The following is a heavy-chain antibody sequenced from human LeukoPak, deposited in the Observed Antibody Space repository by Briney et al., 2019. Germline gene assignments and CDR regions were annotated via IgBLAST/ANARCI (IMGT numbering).Heavy chain of an antibody. D-gene: IGHD3-9*01. J-gene: IGHJ4*02. V-gene: IGHV4-39*07. CDR2: IYYSGST. CDR1: GGSISSSSYY. CDR3: ARDFREVLRYFDWLSVFDY. Sequence: PSETLSLTCTVSGGSISSSSYYWGWIRQPPGKGLEWIGSIYYSGSTYYNPSLKSRVTISVDTSKNQFSLKLSSVTAADTAVYYCARDFREVLRYFDWLSVFDYWGQGTLVTVSS.